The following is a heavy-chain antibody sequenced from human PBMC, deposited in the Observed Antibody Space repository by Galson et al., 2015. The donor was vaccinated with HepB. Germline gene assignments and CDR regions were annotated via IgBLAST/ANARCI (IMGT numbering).Heavy chain of an antibody. CDR3: ARSEIRITMVRGVLPFDY. CDR1: GDSVSSNSAA. D-gene: IGHD3-10*01. V-gene: IGHV6-1*01. Sequence: CAISGDSVSSNSAAWNWIRQSPSRGLEWLGRTYYRSKWYNDYAVSVKSRITINPDTSKNQFSLQLNSVTPEDTAVYYCARSEIRITMVRGVLPFDYWGQGTLVTVSS. J-gene: IGHJ4*02. CDR2: TYYRSKWYN.